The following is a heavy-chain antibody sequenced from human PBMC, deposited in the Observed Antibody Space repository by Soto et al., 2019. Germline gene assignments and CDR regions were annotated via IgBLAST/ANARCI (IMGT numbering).Heavy chain of an antibody. CDR3: ARSVSYYYYFGMDV. V-gene: IGHV1-69*13. Sequence: SVKVSCKASGGTFSSYAISWVRQAPGQGLEWMGGIIPIFGTANYAQKFQGRVTITADESTSTAYMELSSRRSEDTAVYYCARSVSYYYYFGMDVWGKGTTVTASS. CDR2: IIPIFGTA. CDR1: GGTFSSYA. J-gene: IGHJ6*04. D-gene: IGHD2-8*01.